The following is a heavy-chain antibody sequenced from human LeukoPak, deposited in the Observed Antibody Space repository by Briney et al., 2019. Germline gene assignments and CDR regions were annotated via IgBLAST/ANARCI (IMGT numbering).Heavy chain of an antibody. Sequence: GGSLRLSCAASGFTVGSNYMGWVRQAPGKGLEWVSVIYSGGSTYYADSVKGRFTISRDNSKNTLYLQMNSLRAEDTAVYYCARGGGPYNWFDPWGQGTLVTVSS. CDR2: IYSGGST. J-gene: IGHJ5*02. V-gene: IGHV3-53*01. CDR1: GFTVGSNY. D-gene: IGHD3-16*01. CDR3: ARGGGPYNWFDP.